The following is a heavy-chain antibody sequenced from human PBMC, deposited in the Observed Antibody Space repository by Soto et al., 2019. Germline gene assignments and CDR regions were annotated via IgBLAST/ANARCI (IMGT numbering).Heavy chain of an antibody. CDR1: GGSISSYY. Sequence: PSETLSLTCTFSGGSISSYYWSWIRQPPGKGLEWIGYIYYSGSTNYNPSLKSRVTISVDTSKNQFSLKLSSVTAADTAVYYCARALDLSFDYWGQGTLVTVSS. V-gene: IGHV4-59*01. CDR3: ARALDLSFDY. D-gene: IGHD3-9*01. J-gene: IGHJ4*02. CDR2: IYYSGST.